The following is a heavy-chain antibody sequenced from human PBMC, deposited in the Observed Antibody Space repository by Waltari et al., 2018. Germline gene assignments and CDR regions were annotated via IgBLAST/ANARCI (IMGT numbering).Heavy chain of an antibody. CDR1: GFTFSSYA. CDR2: ISGSGGST. CDR3: ARDSSVLTTVAFDI. V-gene: IGHV3-23*01. D-gene: IGHD4-17*01. J-gene: IGHJ3*02. Sequence: EVQLLESGGGLVQPGGSLRLSCAASGFTFSSYAMSWVRQAPGKGLEWVSAISGSGGSTYYADSVKGRFTISRDNAKNSLYLQMNSLRAEDTAVYYCARDSSVLTTVAFDIWGQGTMVTVSS.